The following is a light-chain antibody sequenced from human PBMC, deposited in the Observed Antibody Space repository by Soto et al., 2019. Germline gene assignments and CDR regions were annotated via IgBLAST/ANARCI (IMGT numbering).Light chain of an antibody. CDR1: QSVSSSY. CDR2: GAS. V-gene: IGKV3-20*01. CDR3: QQYGSSPPT. J-gene: IGKJ1*01. Sequence: EIVLTQSPGTLSLSPGERATLSCRASQSVSSSYLAWYQQKPGQAPRLHIYGASSRATGIPDRLSGRGSGTDYTLSLNRPEPEDFALYYCQQYGSSPPTFGQGTKVEIK.